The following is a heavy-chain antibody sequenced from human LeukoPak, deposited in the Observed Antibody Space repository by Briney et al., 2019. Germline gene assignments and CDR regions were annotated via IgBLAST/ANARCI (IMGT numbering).Heavy chain of an antibody. J-gene: IGHJ4*02. CDR1: GFTFSSYG. CDR2: IWYDGSNK. D-gene: IGHD6-19*01. V-gene: IGHV3-33*01. CDR3: ARDADLFGEWLAYYFDH. Sequence: GRSLRLSCAASGFTFSSYGMHWVRQAPGKGLEWVAVIWYDGSNKYYADSVKGRFTISRDNSKNTLYLQMNSLRAEDTAVYYCARDADLFGEWLAYYFDHWGQGTLVTVSS.